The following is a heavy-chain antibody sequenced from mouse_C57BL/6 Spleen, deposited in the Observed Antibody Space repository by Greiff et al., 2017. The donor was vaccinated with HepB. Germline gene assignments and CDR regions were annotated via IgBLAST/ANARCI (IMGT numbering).Heavy chain of an antibody. CDR3: ARFEGANAMDY. Sequence: QVHVKQSGTELVKPGASVKLSCKASGYTFTSYWMHWVKQRPGQGLEWIGNINPSNGGTNYNEKFKSKATLTVDKSSSTAYMQLSSLTSEDSAVYYCARFEGANAMDYWGQGTSVTVSS. V-gene: IGHV1-53*01. J-gene: IGHJ4*01. CDR1: GYTFTSYW. CDR2: INPSNGGT. D-gene: IGHD3-3*01.